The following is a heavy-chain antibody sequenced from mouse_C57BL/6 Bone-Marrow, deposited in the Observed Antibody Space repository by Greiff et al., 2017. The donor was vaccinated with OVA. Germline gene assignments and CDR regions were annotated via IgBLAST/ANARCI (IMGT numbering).Heavy chain of an antibody. CDR3: TRWDYYGRGYAMDY. CDR1: GYTFTDYE. D-gene: IGHD1-1*01. V-gene: IGHV1-15*01. CDR2: IDPETGGT. Sequence: VQLVESGAELVRPGASVTLSCKASGYTFTDYEMHWVKQTPVHGLEWIGAIDPETGGTAYNQKFKGKAILTADKSSSTAYMELRSLTSEDSAVYYCTRWDYYGRGYAMDYWGQGTSVTVSS. J-gene: IGHJ4*01.